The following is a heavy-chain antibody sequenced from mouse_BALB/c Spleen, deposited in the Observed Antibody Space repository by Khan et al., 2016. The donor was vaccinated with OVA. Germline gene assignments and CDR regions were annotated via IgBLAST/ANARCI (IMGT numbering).Heavy chain of an antibody. J-gene: IGHJ4*01. CDR1: GFTFSSYG. D-gene: IGHD2-4*01. Sequence: EVELVESGGDLVKPGGSLKLSCAASGFTFSSYGMSWVRQTPDKRLEWVATISSGGSYTYYPDSVKGRFTISRDNAKNTLYLQMSSLKSEDTAMYYCARHPYDDDDAMDYWGQGTSVTVAS. CDR2: ISSGGSYT. V-gene: IGHV5-6*01. CDR3: ARHPYDDDDAMDY.